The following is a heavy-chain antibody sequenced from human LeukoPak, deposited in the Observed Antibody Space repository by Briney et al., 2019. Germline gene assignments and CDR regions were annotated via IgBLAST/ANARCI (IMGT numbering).Heavy chain of an antibody. CDR1: GGSISSGSYY. CDR3: ARTGNGRTNYYYYMDV. Sequence: SETLSLTCTVSGGSISSGSYYRSWIRQPAGKGLEWIGRIYTSGTTKYNPSLKSRVTISVDTSKNQFSLKLNSVTAADTAVYYCARTGNGRTNYYYYMDVWGKGTTVTISS. CDR2: IYTSGTT. V-gene: IGHV4-61*02. J-gene: IGHJ6*03. D-gene: IGHD1-14*01.